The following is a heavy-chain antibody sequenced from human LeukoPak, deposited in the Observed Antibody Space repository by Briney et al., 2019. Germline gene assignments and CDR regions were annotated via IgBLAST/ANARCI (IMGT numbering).Heavy chain of an antibody. CDR3: ARHVVVVAASRSVWFDP. CDR2: IYYSGST. J-gene: IGHJ5*02. CDR1: GGSISSYY. Sequence: SETLSLTCTVSGGSISSYYWSWIRQPPGKGVEGIGYIYYSGSTNYNPSLKSRLTTSLDTSKNQFSLKLSSVTAADTAVYYCARHVVVVAASRSVWFDPWGQGTLVTVSS. V-gene: IGHV4-59*08. D-gene: IGHD2-15*01.